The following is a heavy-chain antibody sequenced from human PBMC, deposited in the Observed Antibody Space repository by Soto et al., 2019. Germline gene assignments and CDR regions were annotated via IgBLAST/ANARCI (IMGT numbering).Heavy chain of an antibody. V-gene: IGHV1-69*01. Sequence: QVQLVQSGAEVKKPGSSVKVSCKASGGTFSSYAISWVRQAPGQGLEWMGGIIPIFGTANYAQKFQGRVTITADESTSTDYMELSSLRSEDTAVYYCARGVRYCSSTSCSQPYYYYGMDVWGQGTTVTVSS. CDR3: ARGVRYCSSTSCSQPYYYYGMDV. D-gene: IGHD2-2*01. J-gene: IGHJ6*02. CDR2: IIPIFGTA. CDR1: GGTFSSYA.